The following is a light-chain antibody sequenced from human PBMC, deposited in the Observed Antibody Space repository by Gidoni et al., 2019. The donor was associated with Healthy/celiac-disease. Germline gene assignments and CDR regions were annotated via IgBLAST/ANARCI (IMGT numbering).Light chain of an antibody. CDR1: QSISSY. CDR2: AAS. V-gene: IGKV1-39*01. J-gene: IGKJ4*01. Sequence: DIQMTQSPSCLSASVGDRVTITCRASQSISSYLNWYQQKPGKAPKLLIYAASSLQSGVPSRFSGSGSGTDFTLTISSLQPEDFATYYCQQSYSTLPLTFGGGTKVEIK. CDR3: QQSYSTLPLT.